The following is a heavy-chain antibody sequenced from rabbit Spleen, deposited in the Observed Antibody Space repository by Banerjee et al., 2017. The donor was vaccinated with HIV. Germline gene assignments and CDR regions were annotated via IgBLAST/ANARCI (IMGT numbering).Heavy chain of an antibody. V-gene: IGHV1S45*01. CDR2: IDAGSSSGFT. Sequence: QEQLEESGGDLVKPGASLTLTCIASGVSFSGSSYMCWVRQAPGKGLEWVACIDAGSSSGFTYSATWAKGRFTCSKTSSTTVTLQMTSLTAADTATYFCARDSGSSFSSYGMDLWGPGTLVTVS. J-gene: IGHJ6*01. CDR1: GVSFSGSSY. CDR3: ARDSGSSFSSYGMDL. D-gene: IGHD8-1*01.